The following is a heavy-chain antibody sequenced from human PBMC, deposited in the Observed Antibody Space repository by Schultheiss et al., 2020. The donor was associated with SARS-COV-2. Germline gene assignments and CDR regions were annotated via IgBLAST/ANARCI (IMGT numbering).Heavy chain of an antibody. CDR1: GGSISSYY. V-gene: IGHV4-59*01. CDR2: IYYSGST. D-gene: IGHD1-26*01. J-gene: IGHJ6*02. Sequence: SETLSLTCTVSGGSISSYYWSWIRQPPGKGLEWIGYIYYSGSTNYNPSLKSRVTISVDTSKNQFSLKLSSVTAADTAVYYCARDSGGYGEGYYYYYGMDVWGQGTTVTVSS. CDR3: ARDSGGYGEGYYYYYGMDV.